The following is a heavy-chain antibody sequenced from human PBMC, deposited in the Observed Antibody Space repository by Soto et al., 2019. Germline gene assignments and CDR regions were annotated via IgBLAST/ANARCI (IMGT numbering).Heavy chain of an antibody. CDR2: IVVGSGNT. V-gene: IGHV1-58*02. J-gene: IGHJ4*01. CDR1: GFTFTSSA. D-gene: IGHD2-21*01. CDR3: ARDFHCGNYSCDSFDY. Sequence: SVKVSCKASGFTFTSSAMQWVRQARGQRLEWIGWIVVGSGNTNYAQKFQGRVTITRDTSASTAYMELSSLRSEDTAVYYCARDFHCGNYSCDSFDYWGHGTLVTVSS.